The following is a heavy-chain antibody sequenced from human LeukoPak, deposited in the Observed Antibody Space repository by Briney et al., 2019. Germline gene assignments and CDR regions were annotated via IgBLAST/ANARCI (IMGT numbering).Heavy chain of an antibody. J-gene: IGHJ4*02. V-gene: IGHV3-9*01. CDR1: GFTFDDYA. CDR2: ISWDSGSI. CDR3: AKAYYGYSGYDPSYYFDY. Sequence: GGSLRLSCAASGFTFDDYAMHWGRQAPGKGLEWVSGISWDSGSIGYADSVKGRFTISRDNAKNSLYLQMNSLRAEDTALYYCAKAYYGYSGYDPSYYFDYWGQGTLVTVSS. D-gene: IGHD5-12*01.